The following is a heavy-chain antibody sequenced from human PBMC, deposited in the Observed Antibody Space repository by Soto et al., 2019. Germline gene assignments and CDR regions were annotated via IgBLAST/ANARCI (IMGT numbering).Heavy chain of an antibody. V-gene: IGHV1-69*13. CDR2: IIPIFGTA. D-gene: IGHD6-19*01. Sequence: SVKVSCKASGGTFSSYAISWVRQAPGQGLEWMGGIIPIFGTANYAQKFQGRVTITADESTSTAYMELSSLRSDDTAVYYCARGVGSSGPFDYWGQGTLVTVSS. J-gene: IGHJ4*02. CDR1: GGTFSSYA. CDR3: ARGVGSSGPFDY.